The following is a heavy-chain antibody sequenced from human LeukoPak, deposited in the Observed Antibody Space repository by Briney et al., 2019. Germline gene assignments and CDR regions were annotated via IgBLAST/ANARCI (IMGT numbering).Heavy chain of an antibody. V-gene: IGHV3-7*04. CDR1: GFTFSGFW. J-gene: IGHJ4*02. CDR2: IKQDGSEK. CDR3: ARATIAAPADY. Sequence: GGSLRLSCAASGFTFSGFWMTWVRQAPGKGLEWVANIKQDGSEKYYVDSVKGRFTISRDNAKNSLYLQMNSLRAEDTAVYYCARATIAAPADYWGQGTLVTVSS. D-gene: IGHD6-13*01.